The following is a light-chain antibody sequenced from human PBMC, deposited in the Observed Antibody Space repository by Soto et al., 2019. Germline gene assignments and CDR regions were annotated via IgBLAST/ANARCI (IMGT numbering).Light chain of an antibody. V-gene: IGLV9-49*01. J-gene: IGLJ2*01. CDR3: GADHGSGSNFVV. CDR1: SGYSNYK. Sequence: QPVLTQPPSASASLGASVTLTCTLSSGYSNYKVDGYQQRPGKGPRFVMRVGTGGIVGSKGDGIPDRFSVLGSGLNRYLTIKNIQEEDESDYHCGADHGSGSNFVVFGGGTKVTVL. CDR2: VGTGGIVG.